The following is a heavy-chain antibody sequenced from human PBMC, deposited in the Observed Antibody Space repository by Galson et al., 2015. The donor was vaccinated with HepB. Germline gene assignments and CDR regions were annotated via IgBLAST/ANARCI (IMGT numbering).Heavy chain of an antibody. CDR1: GFTFSSYG. J-gene: IGHJ4*02. CDR2: ISYDGSNK. D-gene: IGHD6-19*01. CDR3: AADLSSGWHKFDY. V-gene: IGHV3-30*03. Sequence: SLRLSCAASGFTFSSYGMHWVRQAPGKGLEWVAVISYDGSNKYYADSVKGRFTISRDNSKNTLYLQMNSLRAEDTAVCYCAADLSSGWHKFDYWGQGTLVTVSS.